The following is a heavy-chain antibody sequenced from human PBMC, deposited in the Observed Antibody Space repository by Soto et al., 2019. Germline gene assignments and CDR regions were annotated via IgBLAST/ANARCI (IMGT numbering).Heavy chain of an antibody. CDR1: GFTFNTYD. J-gene: IGHJ5*02. CDR3: VRSGTARLLRHSWFET. Sequence: EVQLVESGGGLVKPGGSLRLSCAASGFTFNTYDMNWVRQAPGKGLEWVSSITTSSAYIYYADSLKGRITISRDNAKNSLFLQMNSLRAEDTAVYYCVRSGTARLLRHSWFETWGQGTLVTVSS. CDR2: ITTSSAYI. V-gene: IGHV3-21*01. D-gene: IGHD2-21*01.